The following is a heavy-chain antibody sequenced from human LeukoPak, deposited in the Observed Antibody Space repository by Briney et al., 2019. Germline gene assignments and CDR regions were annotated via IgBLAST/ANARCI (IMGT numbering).Heavy chain of an antibody. CDR2: IYYSGST. D-gene: IGHD3-22*01. J-gene: IGHJ4*02. CDR3: AVDPDYYDSSGYYYNFDY. CDR1: GGSISSSSYY. V-gene: IGHV4-39*01. Sequence: SETLSLTCTVSGGSISSSSYYWGWIRQPPGKGLEWIGSIYYSGSTYYNPTLKSRVTISVDTSKNQFSQELTSVTAADTAVYYCAVDPDYYDSSGYYYNFDYWGQGTLVTVSS.